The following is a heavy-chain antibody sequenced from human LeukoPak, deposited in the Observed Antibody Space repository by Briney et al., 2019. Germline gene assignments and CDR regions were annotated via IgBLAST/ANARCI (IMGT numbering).Heavy chain of an antibody. Sequence: GRSLRLSCAASGFTFSSYGMHWVRQAPGKGLEWVAVISYDGSNKYYADSVKGRFTFSRDNSKNTLYLQMNSLRAEDTAVYYCAKDQGEWEPRPFDYWGQGTLVTVSS. CDR1: GFTFSSYG. D-gene: IGHD1-26*01. CDR3: AKDQGEWEPRPFDY. J-gene: IGHJ4*02. V-gene: IGHV3-30*18. CDR2: ISYDGSNK.